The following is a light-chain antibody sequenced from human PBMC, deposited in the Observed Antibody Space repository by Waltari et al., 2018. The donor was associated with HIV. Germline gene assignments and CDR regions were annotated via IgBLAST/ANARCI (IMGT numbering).Light chain of an antibody. V-gene: IGKV1-39*01. Sequence: DIQMTQSPSSLSASLGDRVIITCRASQTISTYLNWYQHKPGRAPNLLIYAASSLQSGVPSRFSGSGSGTDFTLTITSLQAEDFATYYCQQTYNKITFGPGTKV. CDR1: QTISTY. CDR2: AAS. CDR3: QQTYNKIT. J-gene: IGKJ3*01.